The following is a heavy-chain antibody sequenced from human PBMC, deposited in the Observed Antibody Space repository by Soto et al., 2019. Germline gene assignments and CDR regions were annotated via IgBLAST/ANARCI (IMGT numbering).Heavy chain of an antibody. CDR1: GYDFTTYG. Sequence: QVHLVQSGAEVKKPGAPVKVSCKGSGYDFTTYGITWVRQAPGQGLEWMAWISAHNGNTDYAQKLQGRVTVTRDTSTSTAYMERRSLRSDDTAMYYCARGRYGDYWGQGALVTVSS. J-gene: IGHJ4*02. V-gene: IGHV1-18*01. D-gene: IGHD1-1*01. CDR2: ISAHNGNT. CDR3: ARGRYGDY.